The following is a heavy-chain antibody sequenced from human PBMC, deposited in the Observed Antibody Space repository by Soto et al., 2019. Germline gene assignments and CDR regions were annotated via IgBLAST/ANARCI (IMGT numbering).Heavy chain of an antibody. V-gene: IGHV3-23*01. Sequence: EVQLLESGGGLVQPGGSLRLSCAASGFTFSSYAMSWVRQAPGKGLEWVSAISGSGGSTYYAGSVKGRFTISRDNSKHTLYQQMTSLRAEDTAVYYCSKDEPLYRPESRVAFDIWGQGTMVTVSS. J-gene: IGHJ3*02. CDR1: GFTFSSYA. CDR2: ISGSGGST. CDR3: SKDEPLYRPESRVAFDI. D-gene: IGHD1-26*01.